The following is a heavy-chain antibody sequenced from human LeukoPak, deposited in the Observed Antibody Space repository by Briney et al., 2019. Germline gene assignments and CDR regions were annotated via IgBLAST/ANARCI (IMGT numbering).Heavy chain of an antibody. Sequence: SETLSLTCTVSGGSISSYYWSWIRQPAGKGLEWIGRIYSSGGTNYNPSLKSRVTMYIDTSKNQFSLKLSSVTAADTAMYYCAKSNGYGLIDYWGQGTLVTVSS. CDR3: AKSNGYGLIDY. D-gene: IGHD5-12*01. V-gene: IGHV4-4*07. CDR2: IYSSGGT. J-gene: IGHJ4*02. CDR1: GGSISSYY.